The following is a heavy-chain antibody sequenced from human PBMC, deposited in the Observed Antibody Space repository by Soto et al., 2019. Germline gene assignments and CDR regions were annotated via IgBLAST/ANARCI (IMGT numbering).Heavy chain of an antibody. J-gene: IGHJ4*02. Sequence: ALVKVSCKASGYTFTGYYMHWVRQAPGQGLEWMGWINPNSGGTNYAQKFQGWVTMTRDTSISTAYMELSRLRSDDTAVYYCARGAYGDRSYYLDYWGQGTLVTVS. V-gene: IGHV1-2*04. CDR2: INPNSGGT. CDR1: GYTFTGYY. D-gene: IGHD4-17*01. CDR3: ARGAYGDRSYYLDY.